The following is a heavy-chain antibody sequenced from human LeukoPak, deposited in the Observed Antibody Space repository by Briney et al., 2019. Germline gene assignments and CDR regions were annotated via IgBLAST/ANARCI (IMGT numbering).Heavy chain of an antibody. CDR2: INPNSGGT. Sequence: ASVKVSCKASGYTFTGYYIHWVRQAPGQGLEWMGWINPNSGGTNYVQKFEGRVTMTRDTSISTAYMELNRLTSDDTAVYYCARDDYYYDTSDYDFYFDSWGQGTLVTVSS. J-gene: IGHJ4*02. V-gene: IGHV1-2*02. CDR1: GYTFTGYY. CDR3: ARDDYYYDTSDYDFYFDS. D-gene: IGHD3-22*01.